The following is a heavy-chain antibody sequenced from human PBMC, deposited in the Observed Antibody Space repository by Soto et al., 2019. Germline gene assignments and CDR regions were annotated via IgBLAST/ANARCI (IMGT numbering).Heavy chain of an antibody. D-gene: IGHD2-15*01. Sequence: QVQLVQSGAEVKKPGSSVKVSCKASGGTFSSYAISWVRQAPGQGLEWMGGIIPIFGTATYAQKFQGRVTITADESTSTAYMELSSLRSEDTAVYYCARGPLGYCSGGSCPYYYYGMDVWGQGTTVTVSS. J-gene: IGHJ6*02. CDR1: GGTFSSYA. V-gene: IGHV1-69*12. CDR2: IIPIFGTA. CDR3: ARGPLGYCSGGSCPYYYYGMDV.